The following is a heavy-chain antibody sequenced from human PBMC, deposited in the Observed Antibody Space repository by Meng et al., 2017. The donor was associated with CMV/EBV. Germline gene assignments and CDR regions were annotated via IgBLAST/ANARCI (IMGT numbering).Heavy chain of an antibody. J-gene: IGHJ5*02. CDR3: ARGGNWFDP. CDR2: INHSGST. V-gene: IGHV4-34*01. Sequence: GQLPQWGAGLLKPSETLSLTCAVYGGSFSGYYWSWIRQPPGKGREWIGEINHSGSTNYNPSLKSRVTISVDTSKNQFSLKLSSVTAADTAVYYCARGGNWFDPWGQGTLVTVSS. CDR1: GGSFSGYY.